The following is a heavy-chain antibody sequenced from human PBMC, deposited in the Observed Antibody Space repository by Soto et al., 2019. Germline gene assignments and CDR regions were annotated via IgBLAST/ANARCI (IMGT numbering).Heavy chain of an antibody. D-gene: IGHD3-3*01. V-gene: IGHV1-18*01. CDR2: ISAYNGNT. CDR3: ARDMPDTIFGVVIINGGLYNYYGMDV. CDR1: GYTFTSCG. J-gene: IGHJ6*01. Sequence: QVQLVQSGAEVKKLGASVRVSCKASGYTFTSCGFSWVRQAPGQGLEWMGWISAYNGNTNYAQKLQGRVTMTTDTSTSTAYMELRSLRSDDTAVYYCARDMPDTIFGVVIINGGLYNYYGMDVW.